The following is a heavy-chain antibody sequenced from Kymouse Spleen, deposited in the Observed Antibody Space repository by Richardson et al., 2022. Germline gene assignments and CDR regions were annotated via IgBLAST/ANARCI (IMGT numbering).Heavy chain of an antibody. J-gene: IGHJ6*02. CDR2: INHSGST. Sequence: QVQLQQWGAGLLKPSETLSLTCAVYGGSFSGYYWSWIRQPPGKGLEWIGEINHSGSTNYNPSLKSRVTISVDTSKNQFSLKLSSVTAADTAVYYCARGPVAASHYGMDVWGQGTTVTVSS. V-gene: IGHV4-34*01. CDR3: ARGPVAASHYGMDV. D-gene: IGHD6-19*01. CDR1: GGSFSGYY.